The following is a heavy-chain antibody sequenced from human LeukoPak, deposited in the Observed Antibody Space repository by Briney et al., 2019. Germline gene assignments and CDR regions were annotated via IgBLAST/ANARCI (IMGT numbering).Heavy chain of an antibody. CDR3: VRENRYSSSWSRGAFDI. Sequence: GGSLRLSCAASGFTVSSNYMSWVRQAPGKGLEWVSVIYSGGSTYYADSVKGRFTISRDNSKNTLYLQMNSLRAEDTAVYYCVRENRYSSSWSRGAFDIWGQGTMVTVSS. D-gene: IGHD6-13*01. V-gene: IGHV3-53*01. J-gene: IGHJ3*02. CDR1: GFTVSSNY. CDR2: IYSGGST.